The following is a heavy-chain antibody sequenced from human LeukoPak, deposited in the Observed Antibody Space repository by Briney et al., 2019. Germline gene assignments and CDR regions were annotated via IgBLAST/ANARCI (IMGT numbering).Heavy chain of an antibody. CDR3: ARSGAAMVIAFFDY. J-gene: IGHJ4*02. V-gene: IGHV4-61*02. D-gene: IGHD5-18*01. CDR1: GGSISSGSYY. Sequence: SQTPSLACTVSGGSISSGSYYWSWIRQPAGKGLEWIGRIYTSGSTNYNPSLKSRVTISVDTSKNQFSLKLSSVTAADTAVYYCARSGAAMVIAFFDYWGQGTLATVSS. CDR2: IYTSGST.